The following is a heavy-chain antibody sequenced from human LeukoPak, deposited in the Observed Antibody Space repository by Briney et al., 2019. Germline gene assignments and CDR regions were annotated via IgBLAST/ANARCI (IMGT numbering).Heavy chain of an antibody. CDR3: ATTGRTTVTRAPFDY. V-gene: IGHV7-4-1*02. CDR1: GYTFTGYA. D-gene: IGHD4-17*01. CDR2: INTNTGNP. Sequence: ASVKVSCKASGYTFTGYAMNWVRQAPGQGLEWMGWINTNTGNPTYAQGFTGRFVFSLDTSVSTAYLQISSLKAEDTAVYYCATTGRTTVTRAPFDYWGQGTLVTVSS. J-gene: IGHJ4*02.